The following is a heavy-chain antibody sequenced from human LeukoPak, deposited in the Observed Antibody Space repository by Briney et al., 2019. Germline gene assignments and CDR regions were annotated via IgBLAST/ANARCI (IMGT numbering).Heavy chain of an antibody. J-gene: IGHJ3*02. D-gene: IGHD1-26*01. V-gene: IGHV1-18*04. CDR3: ARVIVGATTDAFDI. CDR1: AYTFTDVY. Sequence: ASVKVSCKTSAYTFTDVYIHWVRQAPGQGLEWMGWISAYNGNTNYAQKLQGRVTMTTDTSTSTAYLELRSLRSDDTAVYYCARVIVGATTDAFDIWGQGTMVTVSS. CDR2: ISAYNGNT.